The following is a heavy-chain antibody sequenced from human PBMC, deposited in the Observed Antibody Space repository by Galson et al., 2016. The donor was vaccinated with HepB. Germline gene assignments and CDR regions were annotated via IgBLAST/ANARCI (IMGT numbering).Heavy chain of an antibody. CDR1: GFTFSNYA. J-gene: IGHJ3*02. V-gene: IGHV3-23*01. CDR3: AIFWAYGSDLFDS. D-gene: IGHD3-10*01. CDR2: ISGTGGTT. Sequence: SLRLSCAGSGFTFSNYAINWVRQAPGRGLEWVSHISGTGGTTDYTDSVKGRFTISRDNSRNTQYLQMNSLRVEDTALYYCAIFWAYGSDLFDSWGQGTMVTVSS.